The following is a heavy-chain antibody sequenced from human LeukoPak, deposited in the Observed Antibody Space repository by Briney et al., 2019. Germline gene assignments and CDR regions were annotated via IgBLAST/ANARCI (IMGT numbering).Heavy chain of an antibody. Sequence: GGSLRLSCAASGFTFSNFWMTWVRQAPGKGLERVANIKTDGSETYYVASVRGRFSISRDNSKNSMYMEMNSLRVEDTAVYFCTRDRGWQQFDYWGQGTLVPVSS. V-gene: IGHV3-7*01. J-gene: IGHJ4*02. CDR2: IKTDGSET. CDR1: GFTFSNFW. D-gene: IGHD5-24*01. CDR3: TRDRGWQQFDY.